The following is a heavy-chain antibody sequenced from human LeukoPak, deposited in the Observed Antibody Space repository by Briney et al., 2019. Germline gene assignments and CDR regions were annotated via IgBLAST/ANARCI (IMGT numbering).Heavy chain of an antibody. Sequence: SETPSLTCTVSGGSISSYYWSWIRQPPGKGLEWIGYIYYSGSTNYNPSLKSRVTISVDTSKNQFSLKLSSVTAADTAVYYCARDPVMYSSGWYYFDYWGQGTLVTVSS. CDR1: GGSISSYY. CDR2: IYYSGST. J-gene: IGHJ4*02. V-gene: IGHV4-59*01. CDR3: ARDPVMYSSGWYYFDY. D-gene: IGHD6-19*01.